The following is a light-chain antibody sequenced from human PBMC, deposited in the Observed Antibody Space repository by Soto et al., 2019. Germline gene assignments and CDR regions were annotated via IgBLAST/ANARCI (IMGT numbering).Light chain of an antibody. CDR3: QSYDSSLSGYV. J-gene: IGLJ1*01. CDR2: GNT. CDR1: SSNIGSGYD. V-gene: IGLV1-40*01. Sequence: QSALTQPASVSGAPGQRVTISCTGSSSNIGSGYDVHWYQHLPGTAPKLLIYGNTNRPSGVPDRFSGSKSGTSASLAITGLQAEDEADYYCQSYDSSLSGYVFGTGTKVTVL.